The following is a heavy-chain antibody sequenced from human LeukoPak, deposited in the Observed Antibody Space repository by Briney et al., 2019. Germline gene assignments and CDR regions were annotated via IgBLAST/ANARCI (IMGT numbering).Heavy chain of an antibody. Sequence: PSETVSLTCSVSGFSISSGYYWGWIRQPPGKGLEWIGNSLHGGNTFYNPSLKSRVSISLDTSKNQFSMKLNSVTAADTALYYCAMITVTTGIDSWGQETLVAVRS. CDR1: GFSISSGYY. J-gene: IGHJ4*02. CDR3: AMITVTTGIDS. V-gene: IGHV4-38-2*02. D-gene: IGHD4-17*01. CDR2: SLHGGNT.